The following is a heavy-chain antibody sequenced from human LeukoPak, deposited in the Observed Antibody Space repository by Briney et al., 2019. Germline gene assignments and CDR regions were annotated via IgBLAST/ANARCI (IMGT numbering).Heavy chain of an antibody. CDR3: AFRSGSSGYYYYYMDV. D-gene: IGHD1-26*01. J-gene: IGHJ6*03. V-gene: IGHV4-39*01. Sequence: SETLSLTCTVSGGSISSSSYYWGWIRQPPGKGLEWIGSTYYSGSTYYNPSLKSRVTISVDTSKNQFSLKLSSVTAADTAVYYCAFRSGSSGYYYYYMDVWGKGTTVTISS. CDR2: TYYSGST. CDR1: GGSISSSSYY.